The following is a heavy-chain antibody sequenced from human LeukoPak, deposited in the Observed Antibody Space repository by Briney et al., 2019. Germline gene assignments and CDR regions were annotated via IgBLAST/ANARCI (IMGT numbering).Heavy chain of an antibody. D-gene: IGHD1-26*01. Sequence: WASVTVSCKASGYTFTSYYIHWVRQAPGQGPEWMGWIDPNSGVTKYAQKFQGRVAMTRVTSNSTAYMELSSLRSDDTAVYYCARDKGQWEPFDPWGQGTLVTVSS. J-gene: IGHJ5*02. V-gene: IGHV1-2*02. CDR3: ARDKGQWEPFDP. CDR1: GYTFTSYY. CDR2: IDPNSGVT.